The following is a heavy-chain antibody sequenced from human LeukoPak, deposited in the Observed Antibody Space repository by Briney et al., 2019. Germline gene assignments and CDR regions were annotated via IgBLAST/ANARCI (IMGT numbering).Heavy chain of an antibody. D-gene: IGHD3-22*01. V-gene: IGHV4-39*01. CDR2: IYYSGST. J-gene: IGHJ4*02. CDR3: ASSPSGYWWNFDC. Sequence: MTSETLSLTCTVSGGFISSNKYHWGWIRQPPGKGLEWIGSIYYSGSTYNNPSLKSRVTISVDTTKNQFSLKLTSVTAADTAVYYCASSPSGYWWNFDCWGQGTLVTVSS. CDR1: GGFISSNKYH.